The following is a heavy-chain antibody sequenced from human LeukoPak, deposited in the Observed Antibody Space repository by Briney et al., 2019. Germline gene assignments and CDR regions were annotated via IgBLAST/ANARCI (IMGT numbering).Heavy chain of an antibody. CDR2: IFHSGSV. V-gene: IGHV4-38-2*02. D-gene: IGHD4-17*01. CDR1: AYSISSGYF. Sequence: SETLSLTCTVSAYSISSGYFWGWIRQPPGKGPEWIGSIFHSGSVYYNPSLQSRVTISVDTSTNRFSLKLSSVTAADTAVYYCATLMTTVTTYYFDYWGQGTLVTVSS. CDR3: ATLMTTVTTYYFDY. J-gene: IGHJ4*02.